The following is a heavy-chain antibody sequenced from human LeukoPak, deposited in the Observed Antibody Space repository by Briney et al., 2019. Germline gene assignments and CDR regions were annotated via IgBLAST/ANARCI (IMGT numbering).Heavy chain of an antibody. V-gene: IGHV1-24*01. CDR2: FDPEDGET. J-gene: IGHJ4*02. Sequence: VASVTVSCKVSGYTLTELSMHWVRQAPGKGLEWMGGFDPEDGETIYAQKFQGRVTMTEDTSTDTAYMELRSLTSDDTAVYYCARELKSGNYLHYFDYWGQGTLVTVSS. CDR3: ARELKSGNYLHYFDY. CDR1: GYTLTELS. D-gene: IGHD1-26*01.